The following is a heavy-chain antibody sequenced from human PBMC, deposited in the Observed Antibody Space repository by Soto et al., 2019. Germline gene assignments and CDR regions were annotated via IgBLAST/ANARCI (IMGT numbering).Heavy chain of an antibody. D-gene: IGHD2-15*01. V-gene: IGHV1-2*06. Sequence: GASVKVSCKATGYTFSGYYIHWVRRAPGQGLEWIGRINPKSGGTGYAQSFQGRVTITRDTSIITAYMELSSLMSDDTAVYFCARDRSSVYCTGDNCLYNMDVWG. J-gene: IGHJ6*02. CDR1: GYTFSGYY. CDR3: ARDRSSVYCTGDNCLYNMDV. CDR2: INPKSGGT.